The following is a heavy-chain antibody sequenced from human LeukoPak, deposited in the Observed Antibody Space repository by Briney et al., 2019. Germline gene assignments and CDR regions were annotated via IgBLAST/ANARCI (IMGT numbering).Heavy chain of an antibody. CDR2: MSSSGIS. D-gene: IGHD6-19*01. J-gene: IGHJ5*02. CDR3: AKGAGPPWFDP. CDR1: GGSISSGGYF. Sequence: SETLSLTCAVSGGSISSGGYFWSWIRQPAGKGLEWIGRMSSSGISTYSPSLKSRVTISIDTSRNQFSMNLNSVTAADTAVYYCAKGAGPPWFDPWGQGTLVTVSS. V-gene: IGHV4-61*02.